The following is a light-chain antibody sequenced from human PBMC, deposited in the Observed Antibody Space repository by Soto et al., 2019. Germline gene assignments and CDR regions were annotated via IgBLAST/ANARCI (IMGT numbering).Light chain of an antibody. CDR2: GAS. V-gene: IGKV3-20*01. J-gene: IGKJ1*01. CDR3: QQYDLWPGP. CDR1: QSVSSSY. Sequence: IMLTHSPCTLSFSTGERATLSCRASQSVSSSYLAWYQQKPGQAPRLLSDGASRRATGVPDRFSGSGSGTDFTLTIIRLEPEDFVVYYCQQYDLWPGPFAQGTKVDIK.